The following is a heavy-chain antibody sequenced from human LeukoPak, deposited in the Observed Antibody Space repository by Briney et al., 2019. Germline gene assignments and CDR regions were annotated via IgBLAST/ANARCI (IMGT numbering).Heavy chain of an antibody. CDR3: ARGPFYCSSTSCFPYFDY. D-gene: IGHD2-2*01. V-gene: IGHV1-2*02. CDR2: INPNSGGT. CDR1: GYTFTSYD. Sequence: GASVKVSCKASGYTFTSYDINWVRQATGQGLEWMGWINPNSGGTNYAQKSQGRVTMTRDTSISTAYMELSRLRSDDTAVYYCARGPFYCSSTSCFPYFDYWGQGTLVTVSS. J-gene: IGHJ4*02.